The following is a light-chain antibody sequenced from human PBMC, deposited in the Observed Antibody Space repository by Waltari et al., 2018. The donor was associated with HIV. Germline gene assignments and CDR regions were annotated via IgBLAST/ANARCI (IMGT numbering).Light chain of an antibody. J-gene: IGLJ3*02. V-gene: IGLV2-14*01. CDR2: EVS. Sequence: QSALTQPASVSGSPGQSITISCTGTSGDVGGYNYVSWYQQHPGKAPKLMIYEVSNRPSGVSNRFSGSKSGNTASLTISGLQAEDEADYYCASWDDSLSAWLFGGGTKLTVL. CDR1: SGDVGGYNY. CDR3: ASWDDSLSAWL.